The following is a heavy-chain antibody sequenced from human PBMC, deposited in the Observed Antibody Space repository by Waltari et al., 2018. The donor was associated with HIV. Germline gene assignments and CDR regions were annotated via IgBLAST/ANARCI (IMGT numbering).Heavy chain of an antibody. CDR1: GGSFNGYS. J-gene: IGHJ2*01. CDR3: ARRWTTVTTDSLDL. CDR2: INHGGST. D-gene: IGHD4-17*01. V-gene: IGHV4-34*01. Sequence: QVQLQQWGAGLLKPSETLSLTCAVYGGSFNGYSWSWIRQSPGKGLEWSGEINHGGSTIYNPSLKSRVTISVDTSKNQFSLKLSFVTAADTAVYYCARRWTTVTTDSLDLWGRGTLVTVSS.